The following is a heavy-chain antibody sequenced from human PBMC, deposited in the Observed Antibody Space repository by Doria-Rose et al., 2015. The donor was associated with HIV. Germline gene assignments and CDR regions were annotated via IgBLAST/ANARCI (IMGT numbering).Heavy chain of an antibody. CDR3: ARDHYDSGGYYSD. Sequence: VQLVQSGGGLVKPGGSLRLSCAASRFTFSRYSMNWVRQASGKGLEWVSSISSSSEYIYYVDSVQGRFTISRDNAKNSVYLQMNSLRTEDTAVYYCARDHYDSGGYYSDWGQGTLVTVSS. D-gene: IGHD3-22*01. CDR2: ISSSSEYI. CDR1: RFTFSRYS. V-gene: IGHV3-21*03. J-gene: IGHJ4*02.